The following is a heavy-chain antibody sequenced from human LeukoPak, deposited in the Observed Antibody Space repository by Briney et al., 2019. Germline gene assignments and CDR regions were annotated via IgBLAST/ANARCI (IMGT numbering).Heavy chain of an antibody. CDR2: ITGDDST. D-gene: IGHD3-3*01. J-gene: IGHJ4*02. Sequence: GGSLRLSCAASGLTFGTFAFSWVRQAPGKGLEWVSSITGDDSTYYADSVKGRSTISRDTSSNTLYLQMNSLRAEDTALYYCAKGHYDFRDYWGQGTLVTVSS. CDR1: GLTFGTFA. CDR3: AKGHYDFRDY. V-gene: IGHV3-23*01.